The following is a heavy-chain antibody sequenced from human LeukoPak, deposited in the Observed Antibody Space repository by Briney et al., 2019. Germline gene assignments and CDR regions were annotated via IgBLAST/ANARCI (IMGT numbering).Heavy chain of an antibody. D-gene: IGHD3-22*01. Sequence: ASVKVSCKASGYTFTSYAMNWVRQAPGQGLEWMGWINTNTGNPTYAQGFTGRFVFSLDTSVSTAYLQISSLKAEDTAVYYCAGAPYYYDSSGYYYVPLFDYWGQGTLVTVSS. CDR2: INTNTGNP. V-gene: IGHV7-4-1*02. J-gene: IGHJ4*02. CDR1: GYTFTSYA. CDR3: AGAPYYYDSSGYYYVPLFDY.